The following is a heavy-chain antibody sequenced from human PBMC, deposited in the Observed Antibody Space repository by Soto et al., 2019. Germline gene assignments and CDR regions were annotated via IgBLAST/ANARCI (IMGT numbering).Heavy chain of an antibody. D-gene: IGHD6-13*01. J-gene: IGHJ6*02. V-gene: IGHV3-30*18. CDR3: AKPAAAGYYYYGMDV. CDR2: ISYDGSNK. Sequence: SLRISWAASRFTFSSYGIHWVLQSPFKWLEWVAVISYDGSNKYYADSVKGRFTISRDNSKNTLYLQMNSLRAEDTAVYYCAKPAAAGYYYYGMDVWGQGTMVTVSS. CDR1: RFTFSSYG.